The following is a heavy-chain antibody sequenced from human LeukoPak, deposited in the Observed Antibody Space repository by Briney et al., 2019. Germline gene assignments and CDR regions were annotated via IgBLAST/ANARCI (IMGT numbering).Heavy chain of an antibody. Sequence: SSETLSLTCAVYGGSFSGYYWSWIRQPPGKGLEWIGEINHSGSTNYNPSLKSRVTISVDTSKNQFSLKLSSVTAADTAVYYCASQGSSSNWFDPWGQGTLVTVSS. CDR3: ASQGSSSNWFDP. CDR1: GGSFSGYY. V-gene: IGHV4-34*01. J-gene: IGHJ5*02. CDR2: INHSGST.